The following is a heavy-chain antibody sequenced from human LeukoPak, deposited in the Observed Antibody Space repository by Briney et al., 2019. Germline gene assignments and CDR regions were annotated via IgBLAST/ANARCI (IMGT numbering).Heavy chain of an antibody. V-gene: IGHV3-23*01. D-gene: IGHD3-22*01. CDR3: ARVLSIGFHYDY. J-gene: IGHJ4*02. CDR2: IRGSGDAT. CDR1: GFTFSSLA. Sequence: GGSLRLSCTASGFTFSSLAMHWVRQARGKGLEWVSGIRGSGDATYYADSVRGRFTVSRDNSKNTLYLQMSSLRAEDTALYFCARVLSIGFHYDYWGPGTLVTVSS.